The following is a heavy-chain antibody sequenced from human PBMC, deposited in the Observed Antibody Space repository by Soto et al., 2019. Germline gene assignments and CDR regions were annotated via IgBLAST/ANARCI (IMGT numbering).Heavy chain of an antibody. J-gene: IGHJ5*02. D-gene: IGHD3-3*01. Sequence: QVQLQESGPGLVKPSQTLSLTCTVSGGSISSGDYYWSWIRQHPGKGLEWIGYIYYSGSTYYNPSLKRRVTXSXDXXKNQFSLELSSGTAADTAVYYCARWWSGSRQGFDPWGQGTLVTVSS. CDR3: ARWWSGSRQGFDP. V-gene: IGHV4-31*03. CDR2: IYYSGST. CDR1: GGSISSGDYY.